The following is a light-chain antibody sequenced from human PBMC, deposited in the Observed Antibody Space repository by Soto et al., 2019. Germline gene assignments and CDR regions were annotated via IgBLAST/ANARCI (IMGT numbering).Light chain of an antibody. J-gene: IGKJ2*01. V-gene: IGKV3-11*01. CDR2: DAS. CDR1: QGISNF. Sequence: EIVLAQSPATLSLSPGERATLSCRASQGISNFLAWYQQRPGQDPRLLIYDASNRATGIPARFSGSGSGTDFTLTIVGLEPEDFAIYYCQQRASWPPFTFGQGTKLEV. CDR3: QQRASWPPFT.